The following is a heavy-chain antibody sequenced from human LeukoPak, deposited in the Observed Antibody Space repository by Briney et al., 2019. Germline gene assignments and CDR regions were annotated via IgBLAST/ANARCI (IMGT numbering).Heavy chain of an antibody. D-gene: IGHD2-2*01. J-gene: IGHJ4*02. Sequence: PGASLRLSCAASGFTFSSYAISWVRQAPGQGLEWVSAISGSGGSTYYADSVKGRFTISRDNSKNTLYLQMNSLRAEDTAVYYCAKGGYCSSTSCYSSSDYWGQGTLVTVSS. CDR1: GFTFSSYA. V-gene: IGHV3-23*01. CDR2: ISGSGGST. CDR3: AKGGYCSSTSCYSSSDY.